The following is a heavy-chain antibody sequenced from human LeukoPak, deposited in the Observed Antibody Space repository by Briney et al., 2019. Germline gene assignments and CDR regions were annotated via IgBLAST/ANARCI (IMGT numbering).Heavy chain of an antibody. Sequence: GGSLRLSCAASGFSFSGYGMHWVRQAPGKGLEWVAFIRYDESNIYYIDSVKGRFTISRDNSKNTLHLQMNSLRAEDTAVYHGSYFHVTSRSFDPDRGPGTPVIVSS. J-gene: IGHJ4*02. CDR1: GFSFSGYG. V-gene: IGHV3-30*02. CDR3: SYFHVTSRSFDPD. D-gene: IGHD2/OR15-2a*01. CDR2: IRYDESNI.